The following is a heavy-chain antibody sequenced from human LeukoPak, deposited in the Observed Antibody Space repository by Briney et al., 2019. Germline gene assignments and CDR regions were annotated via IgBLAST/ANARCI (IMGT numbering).Heavy chain of an antibody. CDR2: ISFEGHSK. CDR1: GFTFSDFA. D-gene: IGHD2-15*01. V-gene: IGHV3-30-3*01. Sequence: PGGSLRLACAAPGFTFSDFAMDWVRQARGKGVEWVAFISFEGHSKKYADCVEGRLKRSREKLNKTLYLQMNSLRPEDTAVYYCARDLGEVGGIVVVVAAPHSNWFDHWGQGTLVTASS. J-gene: IGHJ5*02. CDR3: ARDLGEVGGIVVVVAAPHSNWFDH.